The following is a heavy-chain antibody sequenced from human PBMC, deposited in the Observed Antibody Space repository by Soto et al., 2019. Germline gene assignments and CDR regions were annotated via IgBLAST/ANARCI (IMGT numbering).Heavy chain of an antibody. CDR3: ARASSGWSFWFDP. Sequence: QVQLQESGPGLVKPSETLSLTCTVSGGSVSSGSYYWSWIRQPPGKGLEWIGYIYYSGSTNYNPSLKSRVTISVDTSKNQFSLKLSSVTAADTAVYYCARASSGWSFWFDPWGQGTLVTVSS. CDR2: IYYSGST. D-gene: IGHD6-19*01. J-gene: IGHJ5*02. CDR1: GGSVSSGSYY. V-gene: IGHV4-61*01.